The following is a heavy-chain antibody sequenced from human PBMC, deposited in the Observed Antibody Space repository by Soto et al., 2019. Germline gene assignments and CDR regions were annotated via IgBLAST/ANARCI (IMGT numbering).Heavy chain of an antibody. V-gene: IGHV4-31*03. Sequence: PSETLSLTCTVSGGSINSGDYYYTWIRQHPGKGLEWIGYIFYSGSTFYNPSLKSRITISVDTSKNQFSLKLSSVTAADTAVYYCARAPRIMGANTGFYYFDYWGQGTLVTVSS. CDR2: IFYSGST. D-gene: IGHD1-26*01. CDR3: ARAPRIMGANTGFYYFDY. CDR1: GGSINSGDYY. J-gene: IGHJ4*02.